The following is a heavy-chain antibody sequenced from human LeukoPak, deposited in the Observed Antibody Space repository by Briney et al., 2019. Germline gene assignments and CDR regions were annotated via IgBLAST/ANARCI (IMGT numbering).Heavy chain of an antibody. CDR1: GFSFNYYT. CDR3: AREKAD. V-gene: IGHV3-21*01. J-gene: IGHJ4*02. D-gene: IGHD6-25*01. CDR2: ISSSSDYI. Sequence: GGSLRLSCAASGFSFNYYTMNWVRQAPGRGLEWVSSISSSSDYIYYADSVKGRFTISRDSAKTSLYLEMNSLTTEDTAVYYCAREKADWGQGTLVTVSS.